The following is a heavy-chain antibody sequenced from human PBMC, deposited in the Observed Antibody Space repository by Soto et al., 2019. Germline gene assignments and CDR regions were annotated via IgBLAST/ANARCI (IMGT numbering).Heavy chain of an antibody. CDR3: VRDGSKTLRDWFDP. V-gene: IGHV4-4*07. D-gene: IGHD4-17*01. CDR1: GGSISKFY. Sequence: QVQLQESGPGLVKPSETLSLTCSVSGGSISKFYWSWIRKTGGKGREWMGRVYATGTTDYNPSLRSRIAMSVDIAKKTFSLRLTSVTAADTGVYYCVRDGSKTLRDWFDPWGQGILVTVSS. CDR2: VYATGTT. J-gene: IGHJ5*02.